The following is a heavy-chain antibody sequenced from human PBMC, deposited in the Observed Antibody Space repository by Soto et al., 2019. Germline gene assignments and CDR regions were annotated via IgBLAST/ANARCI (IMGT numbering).Heavy chain of an antibody. V-gene: IGHV1-2*02. CDR1: GYTFTGYY. CDR3: ARAPILVGGTIYENYFEY. D-gene: IGHD3-16*01. CDR2: INPNSGGT. Sequence: ASVKVSCKASGYTFTGYYMHWVRPAPGQGLEGMGWINPNSGGTNYAQKFQGRVTRTRDTSISTSYMALSRLRSEDTAVYYCARAPILVGGTIYENYFEYWGQGTLVTVSS. J-gene: IGHJ4*02.